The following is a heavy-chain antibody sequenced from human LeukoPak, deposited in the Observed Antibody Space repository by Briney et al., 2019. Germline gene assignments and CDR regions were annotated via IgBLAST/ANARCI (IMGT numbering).Heavy chain of an antibody. J-gene: IGHJ4*02. CDR3: ARVIAAAGTRYFDY. V-gene: IGHV3-23*01. Sequence: GGSLSLSCAASGFTFSSYAMSWVRQAPGKGLEWVSAISGSGGSTYYADSVKGRFTISRDNSKNTLYLQMNSLRAEDTAVYYCARVIAAAGTRYFDYWGQGTLVTVSS. D-gene: IGHD6-13*01. CDR2: ISGSGGST. CDR1: GFTFSSYA.